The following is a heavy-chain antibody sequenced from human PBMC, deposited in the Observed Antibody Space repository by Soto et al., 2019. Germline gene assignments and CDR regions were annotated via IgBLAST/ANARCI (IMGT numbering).Heavy chain of an antibody. CDR1: GFIFSSYA. CDR3: AKGPRSGSSYYFEY. V-gene: IGHV3-23*01. CDR2: ISGSGGST. Sequence: GGSLRLSCAASGFIFSSYAMSWVRQAPGKGLEWVSAISGSGGSTYYADSVKGRFTISRDNSKNTLYLQMNSLRAEDTAVYFCAKGPRSGSSYYFEYWGQGTLVTVSS. D-gene: IGHD3-10*01. J-gene: IGHJ4*02.